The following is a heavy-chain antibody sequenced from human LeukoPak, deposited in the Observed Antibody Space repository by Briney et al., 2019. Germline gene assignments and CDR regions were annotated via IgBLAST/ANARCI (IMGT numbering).Heavy chain of an antibody. CDR3: AELGITMIGGV. D-gene: IGHD3-10*02. Sequence: GGSLRLSCAASGFPFSTYWMHWVRQAPGKGLVWVSHINSDGSRITYADSVKGRFTISRDNAKNSLYLQMNSLRAEDTAVYYCAELGITMIGGVWGKGTTVTISS. V-gene: IGHV3-74*01. CDR2: INSDGSRI. J-gene: IGHJ6*04. CDR1: GFPFSTYW.